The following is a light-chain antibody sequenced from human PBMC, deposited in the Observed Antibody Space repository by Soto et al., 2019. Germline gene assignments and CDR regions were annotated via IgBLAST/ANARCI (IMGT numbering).Light chain of an antibody. CDR3: CSYAGRYTWV. CDR2: AVN. V-gene: IGLV2-11*01. Sequence: QSVLTQPRSVSGSPGQSVTISCTGTSSDVGDYNYVSWYQQHPGKAPKLLIYAVNMRPSGVPVRFSGSKSGNTASLTISGLQAEYGADYSCCSYAGRYTWVFGGGTMLSVL. CDR1: SSDVGDYNY. J-gene: IGLJ3*02.